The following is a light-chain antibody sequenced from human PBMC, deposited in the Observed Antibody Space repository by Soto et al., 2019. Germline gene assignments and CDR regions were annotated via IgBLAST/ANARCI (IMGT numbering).Light chain of an antibody. Sequence: EIVMTQSPATLSVSPGERATLSCRASQSISSNLAWYQQKPGQAPSLLIYGASARATGIPARFSGSGSGTEFTLTISSLQSEDYAVYYCQQYNDWPFTFGQGTNREIK. J-gene: IGKJ2*01. CDR3: QQYNDWPFT. V-gene: IGKV3-15*01. CDR2: GAS. CDR1: QSISSN.